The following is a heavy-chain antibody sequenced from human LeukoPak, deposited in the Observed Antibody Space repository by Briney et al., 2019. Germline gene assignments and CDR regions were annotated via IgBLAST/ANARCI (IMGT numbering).Heavy chain of an antibody. J-gene: IGHJ3*01. Sequence: PGGSLRLSCAASRFTFNTYWMIWVRQAPGKGLEWVANIDQGGSTKYYVDSLKGRFTISRDNAKNSLYLQMNSLRAEDTAVYYCVRDKGGRSGAIYYDAFDVWGQGTMVTVSS. V-gene: IGHV3-7*01. CDR3: VRDKGGRSGAIYYDAFDV. CDR2: IDQGGSTK. D-gene: IGHD1-26*01. CDR1: RFTFNTYW.